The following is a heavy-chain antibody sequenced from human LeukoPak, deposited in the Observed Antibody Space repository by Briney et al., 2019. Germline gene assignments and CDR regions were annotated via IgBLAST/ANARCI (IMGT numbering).Heavy chain of an antibody. CDR3: AKDARIVVVPAVMDV. CDR1: GFTFSSYA. Sequence: GGSLRLSCAASGFTFSSYAMSWVRQAPGKGLEWVSAIRGSGGSTYYADSVRGRFTISRDNSKNTLYLQMNSLRAEDTAVYYCAKDARIVVVPAVMDVWGKGTTVTVSS. D-gene: IGHD2-2*01. J-gene: IGHJ6*03. CDR2: IRGSGGST. V-gene: IGHV3-23*01.